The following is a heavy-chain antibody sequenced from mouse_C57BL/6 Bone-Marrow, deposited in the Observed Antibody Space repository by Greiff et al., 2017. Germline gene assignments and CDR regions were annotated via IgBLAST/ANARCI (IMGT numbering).Heavy chain of an antibody. Sequence: EVMLVESGGGLVKPGGSLKLSCAASGFTFSSYAMSWVRQTPEKRLEWVATISDGGSYTYYPDNVQGRFTISRDNAKNNLYLQMSHLKSEDTAMYYCARGGATVVANYAMDYWGQGTSVTVSS. CDR1: GFTFSSYA. V-gene: IGHV5-4*03. CDR2: ISDGGSYT. CDR3: ARGGATVVANYAMDY. D-gene: IGHD1-1*01. J-gene: IGHJ4*01.